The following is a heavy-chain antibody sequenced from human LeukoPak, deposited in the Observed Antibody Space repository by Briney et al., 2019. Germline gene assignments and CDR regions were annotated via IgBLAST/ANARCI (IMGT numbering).Heavy chain of an antibody. V-gene: IGHV3-21*01. D-gene: IGHD6-19*01. J-gene: IGHJ4*02. Sequence: GGSLRLSCAASGFTFSSYSMNWVRQAPGKGLEWVSSISSSSSYIYYADSVKGRFTISRDNAKNSLYLQMNSLRAEDTAVYYCATSDGYSSGWVDYWGQGTLVTVSS. CDR2: ISSSSSYI. CDR1: GFTFSSYS. CDR3: ATSDGYSSGWVDY.